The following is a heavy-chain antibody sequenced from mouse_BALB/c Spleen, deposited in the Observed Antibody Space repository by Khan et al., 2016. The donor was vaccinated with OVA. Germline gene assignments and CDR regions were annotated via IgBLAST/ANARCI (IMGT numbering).Heavy chain of an antibody. CDR3: ARSLYYDYSYALDY. D-gene: IGHD2-4*01. CDR1: GYSITSNFA. J-gene: IGHJ4*01. CDR2: IRFSGYT. Sequence: EVQLQESGPGLVKPSQSLSLTCTVTGYSITSNFAWNWIRQFPGNKLEWMGYIRFSGYTNYSPSLKSRISITRDTSNNQFFLQLHSVTTEDTATXYCARSLYYDYSYALDYWGQGTSVTVSS. V-gene: IGHV3-2*02.